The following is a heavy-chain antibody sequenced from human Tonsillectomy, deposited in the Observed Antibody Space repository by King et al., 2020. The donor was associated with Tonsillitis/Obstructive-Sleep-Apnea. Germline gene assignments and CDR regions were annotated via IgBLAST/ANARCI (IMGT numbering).Heavy chain of an antibody. J-gene: IGHJ3*02. CDR1: GFTFSIYH. CDR2: VWFDGSDT. V-gene: IGHV3-33*01. D-gene: IGHD2-2*01. Sequence: VQLVESVGGVVQPGRSLRLSCAASGFTFSIYHMHWVRQTPGKGLEWRALVWFDGSDTYYADSVKGRFTISTDNSKDTVDLQMNSLRAEDTAVYYCARERYCTSSSCSSDAFDIWGQGTMVTVSS. CDR3: ARERYCTSSSCSSDAFDI.